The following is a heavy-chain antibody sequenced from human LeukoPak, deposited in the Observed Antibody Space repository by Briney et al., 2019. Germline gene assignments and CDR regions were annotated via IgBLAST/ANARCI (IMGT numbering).Heavy chain of an antibody. CDR3: ARDCYSHGYALDY. CDR2: ISSSSSYT. V-gene: IGHV3-11*06. D-gene: IGHD5-18*01. CDR1: GFTFSDYY. J-gene: IGHJ4*02. Sequence: PGGSLRLSCAASGFTFSDYYMSWIRQAPGKGLEWVSYISSSSSYTNYADSVKGRFTISRDNAKNSLYLQMNSLRAEDTAVYYCARDCYSHGYALDYWGQGTLVTVSS.